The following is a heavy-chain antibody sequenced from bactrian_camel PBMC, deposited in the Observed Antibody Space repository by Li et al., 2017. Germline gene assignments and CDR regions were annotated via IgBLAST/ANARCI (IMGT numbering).Heavy chain of an antibody. CDR3: AAGRLRGKDWRLPHEYRY. CDR2: IKGGGFST. D-gene: IGHD5*01. J-gene: IGHJ4*01. Sequence: VQLVESGGGLVQPGGSLRLSCAASGFTFSSYAMSWVRQAPGKGLEWVSTIKGGGFSTYYADSVKGRFTISRDNAKNTLYLQMNGLKAEDTAMYYCAAGRLRGKDWRLPHEYRYRGQGTQVTVS. CDR1: GFTFSSYA. V-gene: IGHV3S31*01.